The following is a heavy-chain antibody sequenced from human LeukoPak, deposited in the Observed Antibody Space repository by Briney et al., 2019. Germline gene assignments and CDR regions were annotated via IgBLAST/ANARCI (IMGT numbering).Heavy chain of an antibody. V-gene: IGHV1-8*03. J-gene: IGHJ6*03. CDR1: GYTFRNYG. CDR3: ARGRGQQLVQLGAYYYYMDV. D-gene: IGHD6-13*01. CDR2: MNPNSGNT. Sequence: ASVKVSCKTSGYTFRNYGITWVRQATGQGLEWMGWMNPNSGNTGYAQKFQGRVTITRNTSISTAYMELSSLRSEDTAVYYCARGRGQQLVQLGAYYYYMDVWGKGTTVTVSS.